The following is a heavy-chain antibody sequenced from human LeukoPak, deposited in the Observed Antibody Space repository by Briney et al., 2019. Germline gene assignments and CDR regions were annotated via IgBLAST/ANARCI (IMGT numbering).Heavy chain of an antibody. V-gene: IGHV3-30*18. CDR1: GFTFSSYG. CDR3: AKDGLPRSGGFDP. J-gene: IGHJ5*02. Sequence: PGGSLRLSCAASGFTFSSYGMHWVRQAPGKGLEWVAVISYDGSNKYYADSVKGRFTISRDNSKNTLYLQMNSLRAEDTAVYYCAKDGLPRSGGFDPWGQGTLVTVSS. CDR2: ISYDGSNK. D-gene: IGHD3-10*01.